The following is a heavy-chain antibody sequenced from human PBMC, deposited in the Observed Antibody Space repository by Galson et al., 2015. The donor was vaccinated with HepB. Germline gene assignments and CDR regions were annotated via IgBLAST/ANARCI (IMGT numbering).Heavy chain of an antibody. D-gene: IGHD3-3*01. CDR2: IRGNSNSYAT. J-gene: IGHJ4*02. Sequence: SLRLSCAASGFTFSGSAMHWVRQASGKGLEWVGHIRGNSNSYATAYAVSVKGRFTISRDDSKNTAYLQMNSLKTEDTAVYYCTRLPYDFWNGYTFDYWGQGTLVTVSS. V-gene: IGHV3-73*01. CDR1: GFTFSGSA. CDR3: TRLPYDFWNGYTFDY.